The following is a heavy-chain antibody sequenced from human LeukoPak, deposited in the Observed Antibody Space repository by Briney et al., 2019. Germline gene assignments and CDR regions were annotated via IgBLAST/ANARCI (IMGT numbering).Heavy chain of an antibody. Sequence: SETLSLTCAVYGGSFSGYYWSWIRQPPGKGLEWIGEINHSGSTNYNPSLKSRVTISVDTSKNQFSLKLSPVTAADTAVYYCARVEMATISRRRYFDYWGQGTLVTVSS. CDR2: INHSGST. V-gene: IGHV4-34*01. D-gene: IGHD5-24*01. J-gene: IGHJ4*02. CDR3: ARVEMATISRRRYFDY. CDR1: GGSFSGYY.